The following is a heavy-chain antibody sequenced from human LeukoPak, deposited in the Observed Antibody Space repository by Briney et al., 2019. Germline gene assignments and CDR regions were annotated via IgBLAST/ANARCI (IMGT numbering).Heavy chain of an antibody. CDR3: ARDHNYAFDN. J-gene: IGHJ4*02. V-gene: IGHV3-69-1*01. Sequence: GGSLRLSCAASGLRFSSFAMSWVRQGPARGLEWVSSIRGNGETFYADSVKGRFTTSGDNAKNSLYLQMNSLRVEDTAVYYCARDHNYAFDNWGQGTLVTVSS. D-gene: IGHD1-1*01. CDR2: IRGNGET. CDR1: GLRFSSFA.